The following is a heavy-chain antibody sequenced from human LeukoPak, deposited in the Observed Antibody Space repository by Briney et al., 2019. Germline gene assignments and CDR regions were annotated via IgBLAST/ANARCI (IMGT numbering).Heavy chain of an antibody. V-gene: IGHV1-69*05. CDR3: ARAIEVEMATISAFDI. D-gene: IGHD5-24*01. Sequence: SVKVSCKASGGTFSSYAISWVRQAPGQGLEWIGGIIPIFGTANYAQKFQGRVTITTDESTSTAYMELSSLRSEDTAVYYCARAIEVEMATISAFDIWGQGTMVTVSS. CDR2: IIPIFGTA. J-gene: IGHJ3*02. CDR1: GGTFSSYA.